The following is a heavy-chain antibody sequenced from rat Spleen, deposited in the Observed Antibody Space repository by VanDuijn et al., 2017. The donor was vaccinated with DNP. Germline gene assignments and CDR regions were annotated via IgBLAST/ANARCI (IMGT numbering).Heavy chain of an antibody. V-gene: IGHV5-29*01. CDR1: GFTFSDHY. CDR2: ISYDGSST. Sequence: EVQLVESDGGLVQPGRSLKLSCAASGFTFSDHYMAWVRQAPTKGLEWVASISYDGSSTYYRDSVRGRFTISRDNAKDTLYLQMDSLRSEDTATYYCARRVPHDNYFDYWGPGTMVTVSS. CDR3: ARRVPHDNYFDY. J-gene: IGHJ1*01. D-gene: IGHD1-10*01.